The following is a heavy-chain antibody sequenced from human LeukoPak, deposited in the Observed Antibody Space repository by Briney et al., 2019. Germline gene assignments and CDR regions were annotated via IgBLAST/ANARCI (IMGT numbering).Heavy chain of an antibody. D-gene: IGHD2-15*01. V-gene: IGHV1-69*05. CDR3: GRKAGDCGGGSCYSIDY. J-gene: IGHJ4*02. CDR2: IIPIFGTA. CDR1: GGTFSSYA. Sequence: SVKVSCKASGGTFSSYAISWVRQAPGQGLEWMGRIIPIFGTANYAQKFQGGVTITTDESTSTAYMELSSLRSEDTAVYYCGRKAGDCGGGSCYSIDYWGQGTLVTVSS.